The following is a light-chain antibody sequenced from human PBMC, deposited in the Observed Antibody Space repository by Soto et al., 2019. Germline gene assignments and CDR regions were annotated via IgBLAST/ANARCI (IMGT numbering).Light chain of an antibody. V-gene: IGKV3D-15*01. CDR3: QQYDDWRRLT. CDR1: RSVSGA. J-gene: IGKJ4*01. CDR2: GAS. Sequence: ELVMTQSPATLSVSPGERATLSCRASRSVSGALAWYQQKPGQAPRLLIFGASSRATGIPARFSGSGSGTEFNLTISSLQSEDFAVYFCQQYDDWRRLTFGGGTKVDIK.